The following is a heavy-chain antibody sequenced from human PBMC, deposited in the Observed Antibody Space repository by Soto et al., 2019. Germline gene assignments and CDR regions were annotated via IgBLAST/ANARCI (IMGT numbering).Heavy chain of an antibody. CDR3: ARDFFGTTGTGDRDY. CDR2: INPSGGST. D-gene: IGHD1-1*01. J-gene: IGHJ4*02. CDR1: GYTFTSYY. Sequence: QVQLVQSGAEVKKPGASVKVSCKASGYTFTSYYMHWVRQAPGQGLEWMGIINPSGGSTSYAQKFQGRVIMTRVTSTSTVYMALSSLRSEVTALYYCARDFFGTTGTGDRDYWGQCTLVSVSS. V-gene: IGHV1-46*01.